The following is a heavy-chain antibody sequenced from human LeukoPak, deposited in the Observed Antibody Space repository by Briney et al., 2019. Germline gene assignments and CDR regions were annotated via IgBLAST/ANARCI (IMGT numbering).Heavy chain of an antibody. Sequence: SETLSLTCSVSGGSVSSHSWSWIRRPAGKGLEWIGRFSASGSPNYNPSLKSRVTMSEDTSKNQLSLILTSVTAADTAVYYCTRDRDGGYGMDVWGQGTTVTVSS. J-gene: IGHJ6*02. D-gene: IGHD4-23*01. CDR1: GGSVSSHS. V-gene: IGHV4-4*07. CDR2: FSASGSP. CDR3: TRDRDGGYGMDV.